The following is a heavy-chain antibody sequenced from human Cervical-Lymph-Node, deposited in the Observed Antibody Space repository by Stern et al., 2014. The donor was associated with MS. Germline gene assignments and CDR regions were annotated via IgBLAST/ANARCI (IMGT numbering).Heavy chain of an antibody. CDR1: GGSISTDGYY. Sequence: VQLEESGPGVAKPSQTLSLTCTVSGGSISTDGYYWTWIRQDPGKGLEWIGDINDSGNTYYNPPPKSRVTMSLNTTKNQFSLNLSSVTAADTAIYYCARDDRGSSWYRFDFWGQGTLVTVSS. CDR3: ARDDRGSSWYRFDF. V-gene: IGHV4-31*03. J-gene: IGHJ4*02. CDR2: INDSGNT. D-gene: IGHD6-13*01.